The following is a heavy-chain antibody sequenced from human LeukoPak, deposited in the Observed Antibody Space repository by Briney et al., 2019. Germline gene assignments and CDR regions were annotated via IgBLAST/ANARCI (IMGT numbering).Heavy chain of an antibody. D-gene: IGHD3-9*01. Sequence: SETLSLTCTVSGYSISSGYYWGWIRQPPGKGLEWIGSIYHSGSTYYNPSLKSRVTISVDTSKNQFSLKLSSVTAADTAVYYCARARQNPYFEERRRGNWFDPWGQGTLVTVSS. V-gene: IGHV4-38-2*02. CDR2: IYHSGST. CDR3: ARARQNPYFEERRRGNWFDP. J-gene: IGHJ5*02. CDR1: GYSISSGYY.